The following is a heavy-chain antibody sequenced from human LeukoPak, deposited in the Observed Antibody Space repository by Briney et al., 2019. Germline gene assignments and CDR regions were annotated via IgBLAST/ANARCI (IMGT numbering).Heavy chain of an antibody. CDR1: GYTFTSCD. Sequence: ASVKVSCKASGYTFTSCDINWVRQATGQGLEWMGWMNPNSGNTGYAQKFQGRVTITRNTSISTAYMELSSLRSEDTAVYYCARGIAAAGSYYFDYWGQGTLVTVSS. D-gene: IGHD6-13*01. V-gene: IGHV1-8*03. J-gene: IGHJ4*02. CDR2: MNPNSGNT. CDR3: ARGIAAAGSYYFDY.